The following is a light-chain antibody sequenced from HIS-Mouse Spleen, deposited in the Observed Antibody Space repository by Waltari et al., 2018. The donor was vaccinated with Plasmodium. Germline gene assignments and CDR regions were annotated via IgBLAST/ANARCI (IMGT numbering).Light chain of an antibody. J-gene: IGKJ1*01. V-gene: IGKV1-5*03. Sequence: DIQMNQSPSTLSASVGDRVTITCRASQSISSWLAWYQQKPGKAPKLLSYKASSLESGVPSRFSGSGSGTEFTLTISSLQPDDFATYYCQQYNSYSWTFGQGTKVEIK. CDR2: KAS. CDR1: QSISSW. CDR3: QQYNSYSWT.